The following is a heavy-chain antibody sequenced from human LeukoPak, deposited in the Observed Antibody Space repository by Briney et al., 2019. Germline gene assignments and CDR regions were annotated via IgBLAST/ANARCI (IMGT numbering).Heavy chain of an antibody. CDR1: GFTFSSYA. CDR3: AREGILAAVDY. Sequence: GGSLRLSCAASGFTFSSYAMSWVRQAPGKGLEWVANVKQDGSEKNYVDSVKGRFTISRDNAKNSLFLQMNSLRAEDTAMYFCAREGILAAVDYWGQGTLVTVSS. V-gene: IGHV3-7*01. CDR2: VKQDGSEK. D-gene: IGHD6-13*01. J-gene: IGHJ4*02.